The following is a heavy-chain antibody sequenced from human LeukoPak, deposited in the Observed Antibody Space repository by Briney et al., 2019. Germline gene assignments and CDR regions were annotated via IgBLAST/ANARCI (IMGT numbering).Heavy chain of an antibody. CDR2: IIPIFGTA. J-gene: IGHJ4*02. V-gene: IGHV1-69*05. CDR1: GGTFSSYA. D-gene: IGHD3-22*01. Sequence: GASVKVSCKASGGTFSSYAISWVRQAPGQGLEWMGGIIPIFGTANYAQKFQGRVTTTTDESTSTAYMELSSLRSEDTAVYYCAREGGEYSSFDYWGQGTLVTVSS. CDR3: AREGGEYSSFDY.